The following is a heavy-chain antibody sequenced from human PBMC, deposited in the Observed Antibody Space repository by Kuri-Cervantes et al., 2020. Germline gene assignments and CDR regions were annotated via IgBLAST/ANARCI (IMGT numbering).Heavy chain of an antibody. D-gene: IGHD1-1*01. J-gene: IGHJ4*02. CDR3: ASQETTDPREN. V-gene: IGHV3-66*04. CDR2: IYSGGST. Sequence: GESLKISCAASGFTVSSNYMSWVRQAPGKGLEWVSVIYSGGSTYYADSVKGRFTISRDNSKNTLYLQMNSLRAEDTAVYYCASQETTDPRENWGQGTLVTVSS. CDR1: GFTVSSNY.